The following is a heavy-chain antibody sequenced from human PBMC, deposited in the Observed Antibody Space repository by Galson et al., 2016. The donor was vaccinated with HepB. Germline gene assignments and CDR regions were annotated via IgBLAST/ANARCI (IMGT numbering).Heavy chain of an antibody. CDR3: AREIAGSYFD. CDR1: GFTSSNHW. CDR2: IKPDGGVQ. D-gene: IGHD3-10*01. Sequence: SLRLSCAASGFTSSNHWISWVRQAPGKGLEWVADIKPDGGVQYYVDSVRGRFTISRDIAKNAVYLQMNSLRVEEAAVYCCAREIAGSYFDWGQGTLVTVSS. J-gene: IGHJ4*02. V-gene: IGHV3-7*01.